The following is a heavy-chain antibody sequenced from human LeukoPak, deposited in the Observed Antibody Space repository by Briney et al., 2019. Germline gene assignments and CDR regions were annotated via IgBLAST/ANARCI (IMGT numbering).Heavy chain of an antibody. CDR3: ASSWLVVPRERLGFDY. J-gene: IGHJ4*02. V-gene: IGHV4-4*02. CDR2: IPLSGRT. CDR1: GGSISRTNW. D-gene: IGHD5-12*01. Sequence: SGTLSLTCDVSGGSISRTNWWSWVRQSPGQGLEWIGEIPLSGRTNYNPSLQSRVTISVDTSKNQFSLRLTSVTAADTAVYYCASSWLVVPRERLGFDYWGQGILVTVSS.